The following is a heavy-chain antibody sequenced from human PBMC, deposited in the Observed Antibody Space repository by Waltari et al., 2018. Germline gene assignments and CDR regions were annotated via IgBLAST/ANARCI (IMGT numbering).Heavy chain of an antibody. CDR2: ISYSGTT. J-gene: IGHJ3*01. D-gene: IGHD2-15*01. V-gene: IGHV4-59*01. CDR1: GDSLHNYL. Sequence: QVVLQESGPGLVKPSETLSLTCSVSGDSLHNYLWTWIRQTPGKGLEWICYISYSGTTNYNPSLKSRVTISLDTSKNQFSLKLNSVTAADSAVYYCAREPGYCRGGSCYFSGDNAYDVWGRGTMVTVSS. CDR3: AREPGYCRGGSCYFSGDNAYDV.